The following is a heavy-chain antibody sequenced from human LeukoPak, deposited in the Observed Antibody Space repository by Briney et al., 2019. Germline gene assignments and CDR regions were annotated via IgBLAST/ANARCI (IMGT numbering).Heavy chain of an antibody. Sequence: ASVKVSCKASGYTFTSYYMHWVRQAPGQGLEWMGWINPNSGGTNYAQKFQGRVTMTRDTSISTAYMELSRLRSDDTAVYYCARDLAGIAVARNWFDPWGQGTLVTVSS. CDR2: INPNSGGT. V-gene: IGHV1-2*02. CDR3: ARDLAGIAVARNWFDP. D-gene: IGHD6-19*01. J-gene: IGHJ5*02. CDR1: GYTFTSYY.